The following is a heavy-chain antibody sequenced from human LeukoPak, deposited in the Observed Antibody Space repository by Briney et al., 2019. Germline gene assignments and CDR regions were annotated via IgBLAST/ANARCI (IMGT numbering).Heavy chain of an antibody. CDR1: GFSFSPYT. CDR2: ISSSSAYI. Sequence: PWGSLRLSRAASGFSFSPYTMNWLRQAPGKGLEGVSSISSSSAYIYYADSMKGGFTISRDNAKSSLFLQMNSLRAEDTAVYYCARAGQSAYKSGGDYWGQGTLVTVSS. J-gene: IGHJ4*02. CDR3: ARAGQSAYKSGGDY. V-gene: IGHV3-21*01. D-gene: IGHD1-14*01.